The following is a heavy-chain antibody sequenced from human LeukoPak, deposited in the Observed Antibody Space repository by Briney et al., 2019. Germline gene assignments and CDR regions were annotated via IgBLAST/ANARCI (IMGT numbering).Heavy chain of an antibody. J-gene: IGHJ6*03. CDR2: IRYDGNNK. V-gene: IGHV3-30*02. D-gene: IGHD3-10*01. CDR3: AKGPDYYDSGSYLWYMDV. CDR1: GFNLNIYS. Sequence: GGSLRLSCAASGFNLNIYSMNWVRQAPGKGLEWVAFIRYDGNNKYYADSVKGRFTVSRDNSKNTMYLQMNSLRAEDTAVYYCAKGPDYYDSGSYLWYMDVWGKGTTVIISS.